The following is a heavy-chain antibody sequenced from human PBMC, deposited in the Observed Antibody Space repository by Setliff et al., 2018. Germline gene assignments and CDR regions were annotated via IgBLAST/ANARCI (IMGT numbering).Heavy chain of an antibody. CDR3: ARDGHNVYYFDY. J-gene: IGHJ4*02. Sequence: PGGSLRLSCAASGFSFSNYWMHWVRQAPGKGLVWVSRINSDGSSTNYADSVKGQFTVSRDNAKNTLYLQMNSLRAEDTAAYYCARDGHNVYYFDYWGLGTLVTVSS. V-gene: IGHV3-74*01. CDR1: GFSFSNYW. D-gene: IGHD1-1*01. CDR2: INSDGSST.